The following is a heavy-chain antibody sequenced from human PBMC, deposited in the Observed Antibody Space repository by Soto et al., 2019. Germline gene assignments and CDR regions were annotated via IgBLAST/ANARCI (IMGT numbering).Heavy chain of an antibody. V-gene: IGHV4-31*03. CDR2: IYYSGST. CDR1: GGCISSGGYY. Sequence: SETLSLTCTVSGGCISSGGYYWSWIRQHPGKGLEWIGYIYYSGSTYYNPSLKSRVTISVDTSKNQFSLKLSSVTAADTAVYYCARSLGYCTNGVCYTQDFDYWGQGTLVTVPS. D-gene: IGHD2-8*01. J-gene: IGHJ4*02. CDR3: ARSLGYCTNGVCYTQDFDY.